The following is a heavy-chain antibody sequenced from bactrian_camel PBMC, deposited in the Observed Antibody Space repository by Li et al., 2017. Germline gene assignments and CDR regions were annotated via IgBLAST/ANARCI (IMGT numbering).Heavy chain of an antibody. V-gene: IGHV3S40*01. J-gene: IGHJ4*01. D-gene: IGHD3*01. CDR3: TAVYYCVRDHSRGWAFDI. Sequence: VQLVESGGGSALAGGSVRLSCAASGYTFNTYSWFRQAPGQEREGVAAIDTGDGSTYYLISVEGRFTNSRDNAKNMVYLSMNGLEPALKPNDTDTAVYYCVRDHSRGWAFDIWGQGTQVTVS. CDR2: IDTGDGST. CDR1: GYTFNTY.